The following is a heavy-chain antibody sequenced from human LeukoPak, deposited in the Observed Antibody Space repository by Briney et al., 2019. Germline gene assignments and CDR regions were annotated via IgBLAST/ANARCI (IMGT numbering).Heavy chain of an antibody. CDR3: ARVAGYYNGRPAYYFDY. D-gene: IGHD3-9*01. CDR1: GFTFSSYS. J-gene: IGHJ4*02. CDR2: ISSSSSYI. Sequence: GGSLRLSCAASGFTFSSYSMNWVRQAPGKGLEWVSSISSSSSYIYYADSVKGRFTISRDNAKNSLYLQMNSLRAEDTAVYYCARVAGYYNGRPAYYFDYWGQGTLVTVSS. V-gene: IGHV3-21*01.